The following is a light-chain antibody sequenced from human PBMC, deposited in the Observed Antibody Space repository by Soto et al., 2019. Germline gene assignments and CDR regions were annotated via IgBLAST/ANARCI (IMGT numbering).Light chain of an antibody. V-gene: IGKV3-20*01. CDR3: QQYRT. CDR1: QSVTTSY. J-gene: IGKJ1*01. Sequence: EIVLTQSPGTLSLSPGERATLSCRTSQSVTTSYLAWYQQKPGQAPRLLIYGTSNRATGIPDRFSGSGSATDFTLTISRLEPEDFAVYYCQQYRTFGQGTKVDIK. CDR2: GTS.